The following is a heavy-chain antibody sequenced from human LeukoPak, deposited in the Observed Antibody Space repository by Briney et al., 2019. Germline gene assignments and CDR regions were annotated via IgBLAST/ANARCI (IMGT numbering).Heavy chain of an antibody. CDR1: GFTFTTNA. Sequence: GGSLRLSCAASGFTFTTNAMSGVRPAPGKGLEWVSAISGRTGATYYEDYEKGRFTISRDNSKSTLYLQMDSLRAEDTAVYYCAKCGNSGCHLIDYWGQGTLVTVSS. V-gene: IGHV3-23*02. D-gene: IGHD5-12*01. CDR2: ISGRTGAT. CDR3: AKCGNSGCHLIDY. J-gene: IGHJ4*02.